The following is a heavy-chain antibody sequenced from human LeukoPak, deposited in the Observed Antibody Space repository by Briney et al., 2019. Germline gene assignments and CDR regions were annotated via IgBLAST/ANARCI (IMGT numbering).Heavy chain of an antibody. J-gene: IGHJ4*02. Sequence: GESLKISFKGSGSRFTSYWIGWVRQMPGKGLEWMGIIYPGDSDTRYSPSFQGQVTISADKSISTAYLQWSSLKASDTAMYYCARFGVEYYYDSSGYYYIDYWGQGTLVTVSS. CDR3: ARFGVEYYYDSSGYYYIDY. V-gene: IGHV5-51*01. CDR1: GSRFTSYW. CDR2: IYPGDSDT. D-gene: IGHD3-22*01.